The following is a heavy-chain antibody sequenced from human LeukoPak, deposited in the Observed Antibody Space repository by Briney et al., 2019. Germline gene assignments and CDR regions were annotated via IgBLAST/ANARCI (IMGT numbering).Heavy chain of an antibody. Sequence: GGSLRLSCAASGFTFDDFAMHWVRQAPGKGLEWVSSISASGGSTNYADSVKGRFTISRDNSKNTVYLQMNSLRAEDTAVYYCAKVMKGSERLTMVRGVIIKTAGLYYMDVWGKGTTVTVSS. D-gene: IGHD3-10*01. CDR3: AKVMKGSERLTMVRGVIIKTAGLYYMDV. CDR1: GFTFDDFA. J-gene: IGHJ6*03. CDR2: ISASGGST. V-gene: IGHV3-23*01.